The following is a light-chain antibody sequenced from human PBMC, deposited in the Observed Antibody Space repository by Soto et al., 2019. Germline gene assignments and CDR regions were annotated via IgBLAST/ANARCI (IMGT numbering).Light chain of an antibody. Sequence: QSALTQPASVSGSPDRSITLPGPEPGSDVGSYNLVSWYQQHPGKAPKLMIYEVSMRPSGVSNRFSGSKSGNTASLTISGLQAEDEADYYCCSYAGSRVFGGGTKLTVL. CDR1: GSDVGSYNL. V-gene: IGLV2-23*02. CDR2: EVS. CDR3: CSYAGSRV. J-gene: IGLJ3*02.